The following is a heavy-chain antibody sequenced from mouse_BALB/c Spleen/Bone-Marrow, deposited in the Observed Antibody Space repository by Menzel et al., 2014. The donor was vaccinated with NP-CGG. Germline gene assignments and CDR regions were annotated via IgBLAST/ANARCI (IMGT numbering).Heavy chain of an antibody. CDR3: AKYGGLRYAMDY. V-gene: IGHV14-3*02. Sequence: DVQLQESGAELVKPGASVKLSCTASGFNIKDTYMHWVKQRPEQGLEWIGRIDPANGNTKYDPKFQGKATITADTSSNTAYLQLSGLTSEDTAVYYCAKYGGLRYAMDYWGQGTSVTVSS. J-gene: IGHJ4*01. CDR1: GFNIKDTY. CDR2: IDPANGNT. D-gene: IGHD2-4*01.